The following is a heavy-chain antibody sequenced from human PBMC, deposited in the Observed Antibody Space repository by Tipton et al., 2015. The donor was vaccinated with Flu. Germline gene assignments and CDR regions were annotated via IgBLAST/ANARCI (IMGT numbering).Heavy chain of an antibody. V-gene: IGHV4-34*01. Sequence: TLSLTCTVYGGSFSGYYWSWIRQPPGKGLEWIGEINHSGSTNYNPSLKSRVTISVDTSKNQFSLKLSSVTAADTAVYYCAREISGGQLVLPENYYYYMDVWGKGTTVTVSS. J-gene: IGHJ6*03. CDR3: AREISGGQLVLPENYYYYMDV. CDR1: GGSFSGYY. D-gene: IGHD6-13*01. CDR2: INHSGST.